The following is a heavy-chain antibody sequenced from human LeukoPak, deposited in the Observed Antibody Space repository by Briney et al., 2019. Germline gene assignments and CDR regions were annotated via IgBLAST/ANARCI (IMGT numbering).Heavy chain of an antibody. J-gene: IGHJ4*02. CDR3: ARLYSDSGSYHFDY. V-gene: IGHV2-70*04. Sequence: SGPTLVNPTQTLTLTCTFSGFSLSTAGVRVNWIRQPPGKALEWLARIDWDDDKFYSTSLKTRLTISKDTSKNQVVLTMTNMDPVDTATYYCARLYSDSGSYHFDYWGQGTLVTVSS. CDR1: GFSLSTAGVR. D-gene: IGHD6-13*01. CDR2: IDWDDDK.